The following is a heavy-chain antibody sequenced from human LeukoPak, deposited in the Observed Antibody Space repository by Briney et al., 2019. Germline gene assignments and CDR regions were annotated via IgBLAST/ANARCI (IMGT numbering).Heavy chain of an antibody. J-gene: IGHJ6*02. D-gene: IGHD6-19*01. Sequence: GGSLRLSCAASGFTFSSSAMSWVRQAPGKGLEWVAVIWYDGSNKYYADSVKGRFTISRDNSKNTLYLQMNSLRAEDTAVYYCARGSGYSSGWYVAYYYGMDVWGQGTPVTVSS. CDR2: IWYDGSNK. CDR1: GFTFSSSA. CDR3: ARGSGYSSGWYVAYYYGMDV. V-gene: IGHV3-33*08.